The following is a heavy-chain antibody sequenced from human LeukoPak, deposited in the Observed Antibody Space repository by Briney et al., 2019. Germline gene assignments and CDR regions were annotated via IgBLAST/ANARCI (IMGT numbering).Heavy chain of an antibody. CDR3: AHRPTYCSGGSCYDY. D-gene: IGHD2-15*01. CDR2: IYWDDDK. CDR1: GFSLSTYAVG. Sequence: SGPTLVNPTQTLTLTCTFSGFSLSTYAVGVGWIRQPPGKALEWLALIYWDDDKRYSPSLMRRLTITKDTSKNQAVLIMTNMDPVDTATYFCAHRPTYCSGGSCYDYWGQGTLVTVSS. V-gene: IGHV2-5*02. J-gene: IGHJ4*02.